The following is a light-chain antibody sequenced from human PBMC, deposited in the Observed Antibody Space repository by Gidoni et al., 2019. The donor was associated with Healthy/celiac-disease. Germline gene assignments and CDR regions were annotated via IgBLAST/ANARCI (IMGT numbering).Light chain of an antibody. V-gene: IGKV1-39*01. Sequence: IQMSQYPASLSASVGDRVTITCRASQSISSYLNWYQQKPGKAPKLLIYAASSLQSGVPSRFSGSGSGTDFTLTISSLQPEDFATYYCQQSYSTPPYTFGHGTKLEIK. CDR2: AAS. CDR3: QQSYSTPPYT. J-gene: IGKJ2*01. CDR1: QSISSY.